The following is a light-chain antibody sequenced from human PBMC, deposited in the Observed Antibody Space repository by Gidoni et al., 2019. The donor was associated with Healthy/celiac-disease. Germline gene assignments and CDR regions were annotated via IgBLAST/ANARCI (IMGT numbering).Light chain of an antibody. J-gene: IGLJ2*01. CDR1: RRDVGSYNL. V-gene: IGLV2-23*01. Sequence: QSALTQPASVSGSPGQSITISCTGTRRDVGSYNLVSWYQQHPGKAPKLMIYAGSKRTAGVSNRFSGSKAGNTASLTISGLQAEDEADYYCCSYAGSSTYVVFGGGTKRTVL. CDR3: CSYAGSSTYVV. CDR2: AGS.